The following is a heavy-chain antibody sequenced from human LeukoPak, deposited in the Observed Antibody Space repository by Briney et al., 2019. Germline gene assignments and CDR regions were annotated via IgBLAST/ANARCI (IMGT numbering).Heavy chain of an antibody. V-gene: IGHV4-4*07. CDR3: AREWRVTMIVVVIDY. CDR1: GGSISSYY. J-gene: IGHJ4*02. D-gene: IGHD3-22*01. CDR2: IYTSGST. Sequence: KPSETLSLTCTVSGGSISSYYWSWIRQPAGKGLEWIGRIYTSGSTNYNPSLKSRVTMSVDTSKYQFSLKLSSVTAADTAVYYCAREWRVTMIVVVIDYWGQGTLVTVSS.